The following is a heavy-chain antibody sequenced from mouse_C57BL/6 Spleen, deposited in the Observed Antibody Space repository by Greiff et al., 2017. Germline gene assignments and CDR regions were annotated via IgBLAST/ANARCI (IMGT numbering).Heavy chain of an antibody. CDR2: IYPGDGAT. CDR3: AISDGSNYFDY. J-gene: IGHJ2*01. V-gene: IGHV1-80*01. D-gene: IGHD1-1*01. Sequence: VQLQQSGAELVKPGASVKISCKASGYAFSSYWLNWVKQRPGKGLEWIGQIYPGDGATNYNGKFKGKATLTADKSSSTAYMQLSSLTSEDSAFYFCAISDGSNYFDYWGREATLTISS. CDR1: GYAFSSYW.